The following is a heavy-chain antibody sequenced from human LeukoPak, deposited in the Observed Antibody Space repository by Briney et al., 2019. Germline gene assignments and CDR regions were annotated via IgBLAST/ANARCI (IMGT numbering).Heavy chain of an antibody. V-gene: IGHV5-51*01. Sequence: GESLKISCKGSGYSFTNYWIGWVRQMPGKGLEWMGIIYPGDSDTRYSPSFQGQVTISADKSISTAFLQWSSLQASDTAMYYCARHNRDTSQQTRNLDYWGQGTLLTVSS. CDR1: GYSFTNYW. CDR2: IYPGDSDT. CDR3: ARHNRDTSQQTRNLDY. D-gene: IGHD2-2*01. J-gene: IGHJ4*02.